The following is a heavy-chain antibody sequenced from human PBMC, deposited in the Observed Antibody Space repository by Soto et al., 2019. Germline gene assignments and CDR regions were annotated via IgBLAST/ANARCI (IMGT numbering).Heavy chain of an antibody. CDR3: ARGSYYSGWV. V-gene: IGHV6-1*01. CDR1: GDSVSSTSTA. D-gene: IGHD6-19*01. CDR2: TYYRSNWYS. J-gene: IGHJ4*01. Sequence: QVQLQQSGPGLVQPSQTLSLTCAISGDSVSSTSTAWSWIRQSPSRGLEWLGRTYYRSNWYSDYAVSVTSLITISTDTSKNQVSLQLKSVTPDDTAVDYCARGSYYSGWVWGHGTLVTVSS.